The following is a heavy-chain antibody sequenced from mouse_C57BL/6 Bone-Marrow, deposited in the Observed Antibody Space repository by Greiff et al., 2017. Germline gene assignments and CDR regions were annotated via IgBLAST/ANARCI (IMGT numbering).Heavy chain of an antibody. J-gene: IGHJ4*01. CDR1: GYTFTSYW. V-gene: IGHV1-55*01. CDR2: IYPGSGST. CDR3: ARLGYGSSYYAMDY. Sequence: QVQLQQPGAELVKPGASVKMSCKASGYTFTSYWITWVKQRPGQGLEWIGDIYPGSGSTNYNEKFKSKATLTVDSSSSTAYMQLSSLTSEDSAVYYCARLGYGSSYYAMDYWGQGTSVTVSS. D-gene: IGHD1-1*01.